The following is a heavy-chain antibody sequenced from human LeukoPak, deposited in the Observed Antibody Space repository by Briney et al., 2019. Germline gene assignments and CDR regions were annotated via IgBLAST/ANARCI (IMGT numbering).Heavy chain of an antibody. CDR3: ARERASCYFDF. J-gene: IGHJ4*02. CDR1: GFTFSSYA. V-gene: IGHV3-30*04. D-gene: IGHD2-2*01. Sequence: GGPLRLSCDHSGFTFSSYAMLWFPGAPGSGLEWVAVISNDGSYINYIDSVRGRFNISRDNSRSTLYLQMDSLRAEDTAVYFCARERASCYFDFGGRGTLVTVSS. CDR2: ISNDGSYI.